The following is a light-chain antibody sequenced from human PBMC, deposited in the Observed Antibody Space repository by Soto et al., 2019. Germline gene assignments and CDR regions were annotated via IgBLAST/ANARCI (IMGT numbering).Light chain of an antibody. CDR3: SSYSGSNNFV. Sequence: QSALTQPPSASGSPGQSVTISCTGTSSDVGGYNYVSWYQQHPGKAPKLMIYEVSKRPSGVPDRFSGSKSGNTASLTVSGFQAEDEADYYCSSYSGSNNFVFGTGTQLTVL. V-gene: IGLV2-8*01. CDR2: EVS. J-gene: IGLJ7*01. CDR1: SSDVGGYNY.